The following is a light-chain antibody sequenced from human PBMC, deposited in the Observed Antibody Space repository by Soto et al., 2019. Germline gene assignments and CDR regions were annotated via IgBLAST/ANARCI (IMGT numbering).Light chain of an antibody. Sequence: DIVMTQSPDSLPVSLGERATINCKSSQSVLYSSNNKNYLAWYQQKPGQPPKLLIYWASTRESGVPDRFSGSGSGTEFTLTISSLQAEDVAVYYCQQYYNTPLTFGGGTEVEIK. CDR3: QQYYNTPLT. V-gene: IGKV4-1*01. CDR2: WAS. CDR1: QSVLYSSNNKNY. J-gene: IGKJ4*01.